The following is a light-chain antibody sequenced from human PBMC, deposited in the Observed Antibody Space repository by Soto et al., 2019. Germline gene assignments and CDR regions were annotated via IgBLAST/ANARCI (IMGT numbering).Light chain of an antibody. J-gene: IGLJ2*01. CDR2: DVT. Sequence: QSALTQPASSSGSPGQSVTISCTGTISDVGFYNYVSWYQQHPGKAPKLLIYDVTKRPSGVPDRFSGSKSGNTASLTVSGLQAEDEALYYCTSYAGSDNLGVFGGGTKVTVL. V-gene: IGLV2-8*01. CDR1: ISDVGFYNY. CDR3: TSYAGSDNLGV.